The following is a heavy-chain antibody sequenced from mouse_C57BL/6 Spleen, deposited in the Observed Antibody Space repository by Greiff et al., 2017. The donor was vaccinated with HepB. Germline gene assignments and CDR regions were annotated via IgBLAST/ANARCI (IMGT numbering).Heavy chain of an antibody. CDR1: GYTFTSYG. V-gene: IGHV1-81*01. D-gene: IGHD1-1*01. CDR2: IYPRSGNT. CDR3: ASTVVGRDYFDY. Sequence: VQLQQSGAELARPGASVKLSCKASGYTFTSYGISWVKQRTGQGLEWIGEIYPRSGNTYYNEKFKGKATLTADKSSSTAYMELRSLTSEDSAVYFCASTVVGRDYFDYWGQGTTLTVSS. J-gene: IGHJ2*01.